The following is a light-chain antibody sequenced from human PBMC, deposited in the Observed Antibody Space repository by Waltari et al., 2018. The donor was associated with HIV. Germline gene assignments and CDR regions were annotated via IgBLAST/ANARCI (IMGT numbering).Light chain of an antibody. CDR3: QQRSRWPRT. J-gene: IGKJ1*01. CDR1: QSISIY. Sequence: MLTQSPAILSLSPGERATLSCRASQSISIYLAWYQQKPGQPPRLLIYDASNRATGIPARFSGSGSGTDFTLTISTLETEDFAVYYCQQRSRWPRTFGQGTKVEIK. CDR2: DAS. V-gene: IGKV3-11*01.